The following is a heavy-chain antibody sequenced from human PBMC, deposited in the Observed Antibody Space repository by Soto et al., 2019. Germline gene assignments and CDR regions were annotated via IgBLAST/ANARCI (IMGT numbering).Heavy chain of an antibody. V-gene: IGHV3-30-3*01. CDR1: GFTFSSYA. J-gene: IGHJ5*02. CDR2: LSDDGSNK. D-gene: IGHD3-3*02. CDR3: ARHLSHLKYGWFDP. Sequence: QVQLVESGGGVVQPGRSLRLSCAASGFTFSSYAFHWVRQAPGKGLEWVAILSDDGSNKYYAGSVKGRFTISRENSKNTLYLQMNSLRVQDTAVYYCARHLSHLKYGWFDPWGQGTLVTVSS.